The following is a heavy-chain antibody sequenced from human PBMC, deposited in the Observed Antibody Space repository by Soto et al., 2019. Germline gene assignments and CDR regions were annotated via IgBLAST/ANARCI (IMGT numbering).Heavy chain of an antibody. V-gene: IGHV1-69*08. CDR2: IVPIHRTV. Sequence: QVQLVQSGTEVKKPGSSVKVSCQASGDTFGTHTFNWVRQAPGQGLEWMGRIVPIHRTVQYAQKFQGRVTLTADSSASATHMELGSLTSEDAAVFYCVCATQCLAQGVLDIWGQGTKV. J-gene: IGHJ3*02. CDR1: GDTFGTHT. CDR3: VCATQCLAQGVLDI. D-gene: IGHD6-19*01.